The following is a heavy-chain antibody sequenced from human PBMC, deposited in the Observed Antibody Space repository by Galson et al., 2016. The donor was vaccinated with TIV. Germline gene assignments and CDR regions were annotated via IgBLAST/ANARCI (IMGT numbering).Heavy chain of an antibody. D-gene: IGHD6-19*01. CDR3: AKQWLKDYYGMDV. CDR2: ISGSGYRT. J-gene: IGHJ6*02. CDR1: GFTFGHYA. V-gene: IGHV3-23*01. Sequence: SLRLSCAASGFTFGHYAMTWVRQVPGKGLEWAAGISGSGYRTFYADSVKGRFTISRENSKNTLYLQMNSLRAEDTAVYYCAKQWLKDYYGMDVWGQGTTATVSS.